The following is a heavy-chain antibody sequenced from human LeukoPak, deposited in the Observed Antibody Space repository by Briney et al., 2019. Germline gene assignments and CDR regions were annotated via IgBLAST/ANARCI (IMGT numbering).Heavy chain of an antibody. V-gene: IGHV3-33*01. J-gene: IGHJ4*02. CDR1: GFTFSSYG. D-gene: IGHD2-2*01. CDR2: IWYDGSNK. CDR3: ARDPGSKDCSSTSCYSPHFDY. Sequence: GGSLRLSCAASGFTFSSYGMHWVRQAPGEGLEWVAVIWYDGSNKYYADSVKGRFTISRDNSKNTLYLQMNSLRAEDTAVYYCARDPGSKDCSSTSCYSPHFDYWGQGTLVTVSS.